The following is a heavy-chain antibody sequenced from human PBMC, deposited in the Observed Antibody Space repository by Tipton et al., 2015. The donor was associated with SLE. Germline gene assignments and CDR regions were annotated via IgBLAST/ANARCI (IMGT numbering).Heavy chain of an antibody. V-gene: IGHV3-23*01. CDR3: AKGAYFDFWSGNRTDDY. Sequence: SLRLSCAVSGFTFSSYAMRWVRQAPGKGLEWVSGISTSGDYTYYADSVKGRFTISRDNSKSTLYLQMNSLRAEDTALYYCAKGAYFDFWSGNRTDDYWGQGTVVTVSS. CDR1: GFTFSSYA. CDR2: ISTSGDYT. J-gene: IGHJ4*02. D-gene: IGHD3-3*01.